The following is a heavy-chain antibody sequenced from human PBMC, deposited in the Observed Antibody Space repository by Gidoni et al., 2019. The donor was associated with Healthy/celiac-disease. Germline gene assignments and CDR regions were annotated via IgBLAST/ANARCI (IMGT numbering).Heavy chain of an antibody. CDR2: ISGSGGST. V-gene: IGHV3-23*01. Sequence: VQLLESGGGLVQPGGSLSLYCAASAFPFRSYAMSWVRQAPGKGREWVSAISGSGGSTYYADSVKGRFTISRDNSKNTLYLQMNSLRAEDTAVYYCAKDGAVAAFYMDVWGKGTTVTVSS. D-gene: IGHD6-13*01. CDR3: AKDGAVAAFYMDV. J-gene: IGHJ6*03. CDR1: AFPFRSYA.